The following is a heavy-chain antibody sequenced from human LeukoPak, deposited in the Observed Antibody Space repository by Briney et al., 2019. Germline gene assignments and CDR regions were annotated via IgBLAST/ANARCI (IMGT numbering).Heavy chain of an antibody. CDR1: GGSFSGYY. J-gene: IGHJ5*02. V-gene: IGHV4-34*01. CDR2: INHSGST. CDR3: ARRRATDAA. Sequence: PSETLSLTCAVYGGSFSGYYWSWIRQPPGKGLEWIGEINHSGSTNYNPSLKSRVTISVDTSKNQFSLKLSSVTAADTAVYYCARRRATDAAWGQGTLVTVSS.